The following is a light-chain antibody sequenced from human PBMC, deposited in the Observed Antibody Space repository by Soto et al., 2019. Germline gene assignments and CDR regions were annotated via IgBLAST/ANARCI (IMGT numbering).Light chain of an antibody. J-gene: IGKJ2*01. Sequence: EIVLTQSPGTLSLSPGERATLSCTASQTIATSSLAWFQQRPGQAPRLLIYGASNRATGIPVRFSGSGSGTDFTLTISRLEPEDFAVFYCQQYSSSPHTFGQGTKLEIK. CDR3: QQYSSSPHT. CDR1: QTIATSS. CDR2: GAS. V-gene: IGKV3-20*01.